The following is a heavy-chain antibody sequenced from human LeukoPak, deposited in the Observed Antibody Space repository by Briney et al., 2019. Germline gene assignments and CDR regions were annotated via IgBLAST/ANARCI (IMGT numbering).Heavy chain of an antibody. V-gene: IGHV3-23*01. D-gene: IGHD1-26*01. Sequence: PGGSRRLSCAASGFTFSSYAMSWVRQAPGKGLEWVSAISVSGGDTYYADSVKGRFIISRDNSKNTLYMQMNSLRAEDTAIYYCAKVDVGYYFEYWGQGTLVTVSS. J-gene: IGHJ4*02. CDR3: AKVDVGYYFEY. CDR2: ISVSGGDT. CDR1: GFTFSSYA.